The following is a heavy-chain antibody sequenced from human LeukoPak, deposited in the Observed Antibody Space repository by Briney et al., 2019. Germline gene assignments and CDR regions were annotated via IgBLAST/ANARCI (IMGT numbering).Heavy chain of an antibody. D-gene: IGHD3-16*02. CDR2: IYSGGST. J-gene: IGHJ4*02. CDR3: ARGGRLRLGELSFNY. Sequence: GGSLRLSCAASGFTVSSNYMSWVRQAPGKGLEWVSVIYSGGSTYYADSVKGRFTISRDNSKNTLYLQMNSLRAEDTAVYYCARGGRLRLGELSFNYWGQGTLVTVSS. V-gene: IGHV3-66*01. CDR1: GFTVSSNY.